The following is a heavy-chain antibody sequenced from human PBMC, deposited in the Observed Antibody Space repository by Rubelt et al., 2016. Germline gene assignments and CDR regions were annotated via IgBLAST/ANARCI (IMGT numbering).Heavy chain of an antibody. CDR1: GGSISSHY. D-gene: IGHD5-12*01. Sequence: QVHLQQWGAGLLKPSETLSLTCTVSGGSISSHYWSWIRQPPGKGLEWIAYIYNSGSTSSNTSLTSRVTISVNTSKNQFSLNLSSVTAADTAVYYCARGVYSGYESVWFDPWGQGTLVIVSS. J-gene: IGHJ5*02. CDR3: ARGVYSGYESVWFDP. V-gene: IGHV4-59*11. CDR2: IYNSGST.